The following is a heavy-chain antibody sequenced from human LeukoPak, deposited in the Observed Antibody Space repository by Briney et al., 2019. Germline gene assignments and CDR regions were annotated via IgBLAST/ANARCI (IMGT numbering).Heavy chain of an antibody. V-gene: IGHV3-7*01. J-gene: IGHJ4*02. CDR1: GFTFSNYW. D-gene: IGHD6-13*01. CDR2: IKQDGSDK. CDR3: ARDGRAAAGPY. Sequence: GGSLRLSCAASGFTFSNYWMSWVRQAPGKGLEWVANIKQDGSDKYYVDSVKGRFTISRDNAKNSLYLQMNSLRAEDTAVYYCARDGRAAAGPYWGQGTLVTVSS.